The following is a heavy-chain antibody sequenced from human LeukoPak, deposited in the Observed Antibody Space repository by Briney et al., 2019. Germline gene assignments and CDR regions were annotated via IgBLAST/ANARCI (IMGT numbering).Heavy chain of an antibody. D-gene: IGHD5-12*01. CDR3: ARVKGGYTNTWYPDY. CDR1: GFTFNTYT. J-gene: IGHJ4*02. CDR2: ISSGSNYI. Sequence: GGSLRLSCAASGFTFNTYTMIWVRQAPGKGLEWVSSISSGSNYIYYAGSVKGRFTISRDNAKNSLYLQMNSLRAEDTAVYYCARVKGGYTNTWYPDYWGQGTLVTVSS. V-gene: IGHV3-21*01.